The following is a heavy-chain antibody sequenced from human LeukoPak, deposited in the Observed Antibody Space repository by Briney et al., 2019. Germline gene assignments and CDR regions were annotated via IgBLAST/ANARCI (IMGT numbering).Heavy chain of an antibody. CDR2: IYTSGST. V-gene: IGHV4-4*07. CDR1: GGSISSYY. CDR3: ASEGTPYNSSWYIPDANYYYDYMDG. Sequence: SETLSLTCTVSGGSISSYYWSWIRQPAGKGLEWIGRIYTSGSTNYNPSLKSRVAMSVDRSKNQFSLKLSSVTAADTAMNYCASEGTPYNSSWYIPDANYYYDYMDGWAKRPRSPSP. D-gene: IGHD6-13*01. J-gene: IGHJ6*03.